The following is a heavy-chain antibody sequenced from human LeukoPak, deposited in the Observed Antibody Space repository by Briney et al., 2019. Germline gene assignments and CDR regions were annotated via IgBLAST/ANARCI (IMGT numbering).Heavy chain of an antibody. J-gene: IGHJ3*02. Sequence: GGSLRLSCAASGFTFSDYYMSWIRQAPGKGLEWVSAISGSGGSTYYADSVKGRFTISRDNSKNTLYLQMNSLRAEDTAVYYCAKDTEIAVAGLDAFDIWGQGTMVTVSS. CDR1: GFTFSDYY. CDR3: AKDTEIAVAGLDAFDI. D-gene: IGHD6-19*01. V-gene: IGHV3-23*01. CDR2: ISGSGGST.